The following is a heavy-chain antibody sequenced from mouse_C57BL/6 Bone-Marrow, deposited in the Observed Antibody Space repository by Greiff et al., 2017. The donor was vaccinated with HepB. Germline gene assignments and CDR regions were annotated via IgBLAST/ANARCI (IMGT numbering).Heavy chain of an antibody. CDR1: GYAFTNYL. V-gene: IGHV1-54*01. CDR2: INPGSGGT. CDR3: ARRSYYGNPWFAY. D-gene: IGHD2-10*01. Sequence: VKLMESGAELVRPGTSVKVSCKASGYAFTNYLIEWVKQRPGQGLEWIGVINPGSGGTNYNEKFKGKATLTADKSSSTAYMQLSSLTSEDSAVYVCARRSYYGNPWFAYWGQGTLVTVSA. J-gene: IGHJ3*01.